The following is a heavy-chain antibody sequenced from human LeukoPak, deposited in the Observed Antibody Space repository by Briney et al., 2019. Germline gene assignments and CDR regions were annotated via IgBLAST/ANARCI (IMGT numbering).Heavy chain of an antibody. J-gene: IGHJ4*02. Sequence: GGSLRLSCAASGFTSSDYSMNWVRQAPGKGLEWVASISSSSPYIYYTDSVKGRFTISRDNAKNSLYLQMNSLRAEDTAVYYCARLYSRVGPFDYWGQGTLVTVSS. V-gene: IGHV3-21*01. CDR1: GFTSSDYS. CDR2: ISSSSPYI. D-gene: IGHD5-18*01. CDR3: ARLYSRVGPFDY.